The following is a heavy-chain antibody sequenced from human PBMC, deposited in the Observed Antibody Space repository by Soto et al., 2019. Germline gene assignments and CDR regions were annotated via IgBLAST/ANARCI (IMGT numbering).Heavy chain of an antibody. CDR3: ARNYLTYSYGNRAAFDI. CDR1: GFTFSSYW. CDR2: MNEDGGTT. V-gene: IGHV3-74*01. D-gene: IGHD5-18*01. Sequence: GGSLRLSCAASGFTFSSYWMHWVRQAPGKGLVWVSRMNEDGGTTDYADSVKGRFTISRDNAKNTLYLQMNSLRAEDTAVYYCARNYLTYSYGNRAAFDIWGQGTMVTVSS. J-gene: IGHJ3*02.